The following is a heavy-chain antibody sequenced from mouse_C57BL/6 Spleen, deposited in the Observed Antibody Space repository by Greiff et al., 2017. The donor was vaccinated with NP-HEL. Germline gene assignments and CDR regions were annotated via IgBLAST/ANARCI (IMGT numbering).Heavy chain of an antibody. J-gene: IGHJ2*01. CDR3: AREPLYYDYDSYFDY. CDR2: INPSSGYT. CDR1: GYTFTSYT. Sequence: VQLQQSGAELARPGASVKMSCKASGYTFTSYTMHWVKQRPGQGLEWIGYINPSSGYTKYNQKFKDKATLTADKSSSTAYMQLSSLTSEDSAVYYCAREPLYYDYDSYFDYWGQGTTLTVSS. V-gene: IGHV1-4*01. D-gene: IGHD2-4*01.